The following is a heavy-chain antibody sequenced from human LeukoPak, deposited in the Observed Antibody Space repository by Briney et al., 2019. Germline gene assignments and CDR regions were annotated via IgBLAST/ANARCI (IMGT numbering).Heavy chain of an antibody. CDR2: IKQDGSEK. D-gene: IGHD4-23*01. V-gene: IGHV3-7*01. J-gene: IGHJ4*02. CDR3: ARDDGGNSFSPQFDY. Sequence: PGGSLRLSCAVSRFTFSSNWMSWVRQAPGKGLEWVANIKQDGSEKYYVGSVKGRFTISRDNAKNSLYLQMNSLRAEDTAVYYCARDDGGNSFSPQFDYWGQGTLVTVSS. CDR1: RFTFSSNW.